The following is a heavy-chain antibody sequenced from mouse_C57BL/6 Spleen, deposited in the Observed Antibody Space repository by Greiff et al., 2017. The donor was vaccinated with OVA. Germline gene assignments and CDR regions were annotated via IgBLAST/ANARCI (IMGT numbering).Heavy chain of an antibody. CDR2: ISSGSSTI. D-gene: IGHD2-3*01. J-gene: IGHJ2*01. CDR3: ARGTYDGYYYIDY. Sequence: EVKVVESGGGLVKPGGSLKLSCAASGFTFSDYGMHWVRQAPEKGLEWVAYISSGSSTIYYADTVKGRFTISRDNAKNTLFLQMTSLRSEDTAMYYCARGTYDGYYYIDYWGQGTTLTVSS. V-gene: IGHV5-17*01. CDR1: GFTFSDYG.